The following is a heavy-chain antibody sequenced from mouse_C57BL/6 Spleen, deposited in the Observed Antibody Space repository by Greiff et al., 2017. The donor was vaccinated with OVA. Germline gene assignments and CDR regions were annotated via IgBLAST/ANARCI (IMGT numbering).Heavy chain of an antibody. Sequence: QVQLQQPGAELVRPGSSVKLSCKASGYTFTSYWMDWVKQRPGQGLEWIGNIYPSDSETDYNQKFKDKATLTVDKSSSTAYMQLSSLTSEDSAVYYCARETGTRAMYYWGQGTSVTVSS. J-gene: IGHJ4*01. CDR3: ARETGTRAMYY. V-gene: IGHV1-61*01. CDR1: GYTFTSYW. CDR2: IYPSDSET. D-gene: IGHD4-1*01.